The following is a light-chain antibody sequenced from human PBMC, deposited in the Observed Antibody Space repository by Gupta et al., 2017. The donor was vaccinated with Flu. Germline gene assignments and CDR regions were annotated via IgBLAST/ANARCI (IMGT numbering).Light chain of an antibody. CDR1: QSVSSSY. CDR3: QQYGSSTMYT. J-gene: IGKJ2*01. Sequence: ATLSCRASQSVSSSYLAWYQQKPGQAPRLLIYGASSRATGIPDRFSGSGSGTDFTLTISRLEPEDFAVYYCQQYGSSTMYTFGQGTKLEIK. V-gene: IGKV3-20*01. CDR2: GAS.